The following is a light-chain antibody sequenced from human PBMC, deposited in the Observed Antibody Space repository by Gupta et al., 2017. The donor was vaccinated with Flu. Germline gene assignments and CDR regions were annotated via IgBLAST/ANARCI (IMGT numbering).Light chain of an antibody. CDR2: DAS. V-gene: IGKV1-33*01. J-gene: IGKJ2*01. Sequence: PSSMSASVGDRVTITCQASQDINNYLNWYQQKPGKAPKLLIYDASNLEAGVPSRFSGSGSGTYFTFTITSLQPEDIATYYCQQYDNPMYTFGQGTKLEIK. CDR3: QQYDNPMYT. CDR1: QDINNY.